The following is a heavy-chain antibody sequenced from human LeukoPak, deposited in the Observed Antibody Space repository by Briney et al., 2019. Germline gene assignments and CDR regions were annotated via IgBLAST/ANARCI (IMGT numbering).Heavy chain of an antibody. V-gene: IGHV4-59*08. CDR2: IYYSGST. CDR3: ARHVRQRWLQLVYFDY. D-gene: IGHD5-24*01. Sequence: SETLSLTCTVPGGSISSYYWSWIRQPPGKGLEWIGYIYYSGSTNYNPSLKSRVTISVDTSKNQFSLKLSSVTAADTAVYYCARHVRQRWLQLVYFDYWGQGTLVTVSS. J-gene: IGHJ4*02. CDR1: GGSISSYY.